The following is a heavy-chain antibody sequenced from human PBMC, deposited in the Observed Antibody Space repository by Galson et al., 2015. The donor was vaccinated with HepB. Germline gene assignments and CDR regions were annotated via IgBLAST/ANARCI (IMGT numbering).Heavy chain of an antibody. CDR1: GFTYFTFSSYG. D-gene: IGHD6-13*01. CDR2: ISGSGGAT. V-gene: IGHV3-23*01. J-gene: IGHJ4*02. Sequence: SLRLSCAASGFTYFTFSSYGMTWVRQAPGKGLEWVSTISGSGGATYYADSVKGRFTISRDNSKNMLYLQMNSLRAEDTAVYLCAKDHAPYSSRWFPFDFWGQGTLVTVSS. CDR3: AKDHAPYSSRWFPFDF.